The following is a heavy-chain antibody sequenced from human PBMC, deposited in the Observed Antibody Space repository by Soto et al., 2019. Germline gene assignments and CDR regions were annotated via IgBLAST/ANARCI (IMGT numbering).Heavy chain of an antibody. Sequence: QITLKESGPPLVKPTQTLTLTCTFSGFSLSTSGVGVGWIRQPPGKALEWLALIYWDDDKRYSPSLKSRLTITKHTSNNQVVLTITNMTPVDQAKLFCADTVGGCFDSRGQGNLVTVSS. J-gene: IGHJ4*02. D-gene: IGHD3-16*01. CDR1: GFSLSTSGVG. CDR2: IYWDDDK. CDR3: ADTVGGCFDS. V-gene: IGHV2-5*02.